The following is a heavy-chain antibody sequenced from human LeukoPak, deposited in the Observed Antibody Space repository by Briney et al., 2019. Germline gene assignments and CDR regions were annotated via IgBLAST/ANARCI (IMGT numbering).Heavy chain of an antibody. CDR2: ISPDGSNQ. CDR1: GFTFRSYG. J-gene: IGHJ4*02. Sequence: GGSLRLSCAASGFTFRSYGMHWVRQAPGKGLEWVTFISPDGSNQYYADSVKGRFTISRDSSKSTLYLHMNSLRAEDTAVYYCARDRGYYDSSGYYYKGYFDYWGQGTLVTVSS. CDR3: ARDRGYYDSSGYYYKGYFDY. V-gene: IGHV3-30*03. D-gene: IGHD3-22*01.